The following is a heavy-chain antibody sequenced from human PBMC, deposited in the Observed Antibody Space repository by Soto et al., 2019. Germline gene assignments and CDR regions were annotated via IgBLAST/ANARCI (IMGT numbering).Heavy chain of an antibody. Sequence: EVQLVESGGGLVKPGGSLRLSCAASGFTFSNAWMSWVRQAPGKGLEWVGRIKSKTDGGTTDYAAPVKGRFTISRDDSKYTLYLQMNSLKTEDTAVYYCTTGADYGYYYFDYWGQGTLVTVSS. CDR2: IKSKTDGGTT. D-gene: IGHD4-17*01. J-gene: IGHJ4*02. CDR1: GFTFSNAW. V-gene: IGHV3-15*01. CDR3: TTGADYGYYYFDY.